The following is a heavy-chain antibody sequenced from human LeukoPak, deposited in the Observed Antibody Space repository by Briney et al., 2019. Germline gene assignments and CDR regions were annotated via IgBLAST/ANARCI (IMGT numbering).Heavy chain of an antibody. V-gene: IGHV4-34*01. CDR2: INHSRST. CDR1: GGSFCGYN. J-gene: IGHJ6*03. D-gene: IGHD7-27*01. Sequence: PSETLSLTCSVYGGSFCGYNWSWIRPPPRMGWEWSGEINHSRSTNYNPSLKSRVTISVDTCKNQFSLELSSVTAADTAVYYCARGLVGNYYYYYYMDVWGKGTTGTVSS. CDR3: ARGLVGNYYYYYYMDV.